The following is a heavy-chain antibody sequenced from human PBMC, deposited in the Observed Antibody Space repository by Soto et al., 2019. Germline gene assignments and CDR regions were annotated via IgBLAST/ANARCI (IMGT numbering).Heavy chain of an antibody. D-gene: IGHD4-4*01. Sequence: QVQLVQSGAEVKKPGSSVKVSCKASGGTFSSYTISWVRQAPGQGLEWMGRIIPILGIANYAQKFQGRVTITADKSTSTANMELSSLRSEDTAVYYCAREGDYSNYGLSLSNQYYDYWGQGTLVTVSS. V-gene: IGHV1-69*08. CDR1: GGTFSSYT. CDR2: IIPILGIA. J-gene: IGHJ4*02. CDR3: AREGDYSNYGLSLSNQYYDY.